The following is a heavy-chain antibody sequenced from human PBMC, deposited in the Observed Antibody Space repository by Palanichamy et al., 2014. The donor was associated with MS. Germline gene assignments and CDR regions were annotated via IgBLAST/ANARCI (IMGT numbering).Heavy chain of an antibody. CDR1: GFTFSSYA. J-gene: IGHJ4*02. CDR3: AEEGGSGWPYFDY. Sequence: VQLLESGGGLVQPGGSLRLSCAASGFTFSSYAMNWVRQAPGKGLEWVSGISGSGGSAFYADSVKGRFTISRDNSKNTLYLQMNSLRAEDTAVYYCAEEGGSGWPYFDYRGQGTLVTVSS. V-gene: IGHV3-23*01. D-gene: IGHD6-19*01. CDR2: ISGSGGSA.